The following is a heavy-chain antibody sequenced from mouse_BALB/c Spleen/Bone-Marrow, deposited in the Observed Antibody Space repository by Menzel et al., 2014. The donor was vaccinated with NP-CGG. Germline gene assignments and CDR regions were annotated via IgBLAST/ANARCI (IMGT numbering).Heavy chain of an antibody. J-gene: IGHJ1*01. V-gene: IGHV6-6*02. Sequence: EVKLVESGGGLVQPGGSMKLSCVASGFTFSNYWMNWVRQSPEKGLEWVAEIRLKSNNYATHYAESVKGRFTISRDDSKSSVYLQMNNLRAEDTGIYYCTRGYYWWYFDVWGAGTTVTVSS. CDR2: IRLKSNNYAT. CDR3: TRGYYWWYFDV. D-gene: IGHD2-3*01. CDR1: GFTFSNYW.